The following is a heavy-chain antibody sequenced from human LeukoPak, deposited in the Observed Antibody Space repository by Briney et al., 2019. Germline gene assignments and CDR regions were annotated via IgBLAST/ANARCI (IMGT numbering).Heavy chain of an antibody. J-gene: IGHJ4*02. CDR2: ISHSGSSI. CDR1: GFTFSNDL. V-gene: IGHV3-23*01. CDR3: AMALDY. Sequence: GGSLRLSCVASGFTFSNDLMNWVRQAPGKGLEWVSGISHSGSSIYYADSVKGRFTISRDNSKNTLYLQMDRLRVEDTAVYYCAMALDYWGQGTLVTVSS.